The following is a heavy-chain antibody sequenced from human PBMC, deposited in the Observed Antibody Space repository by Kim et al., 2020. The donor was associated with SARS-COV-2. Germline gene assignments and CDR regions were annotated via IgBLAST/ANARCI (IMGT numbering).Heavy chain of an antibody. J-gene: IGHJ4*02. V-gene: IGHV3-74*01. CDR2: INSDGSTI. CDR3: ARRQFTSGWYYFDY. D-gene: IGHD6-19*01. Sequence: GGSLRLSCAASGFTFSSHWMHWVRQAPGKGLVWVSRINSDGSTISHADSVKGRFTISRDNAKNTLYLQMNSLRAEDTAVYYCARRQFTSGWYYFDYWGQGTLVTVSS. CDR1: GFTFSSHW.